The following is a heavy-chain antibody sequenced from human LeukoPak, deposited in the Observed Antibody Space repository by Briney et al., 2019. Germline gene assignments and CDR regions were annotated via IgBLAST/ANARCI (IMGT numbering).Heavy chain of an antibody. Sequence: PGRSLRLSCAASGFTFDDYAMPWVRQAPGKGLEWVSGISWNSGSIGYADSVKGRFTISRDNAKNSLYLQMNSLRAEDTALYYCAKDSNWDMNHFDYWGQGTLVTVSS. D-gene: IGHD1/OR15-1a*01. CDR2: ISWNSGSI. CDR1: GFTFDDYA. J-gene: IGHJ4*02. CDR3: AKDSNWDMNHFDY. V-gene: IGHV3-9*01.